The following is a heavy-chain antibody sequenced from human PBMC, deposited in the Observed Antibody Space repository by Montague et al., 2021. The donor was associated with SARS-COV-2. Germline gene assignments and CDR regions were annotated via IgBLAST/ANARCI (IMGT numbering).Heavy chain of an antibody. CDR1: GYPLTELS. Sequence: SVKVSFEVSGYPLTELSMHLVRQAPGKGLEWMGGFDPEDGETIYAQKFQGRVTMTEDTSTDTAYMELSSLRSEDAAVYYCATEYGLDYWGQGTLVTVSS. CDR3: ATEYGLDY. V-gene: IGHV1-24*01. J-gene: IGHJ4*02. CDR2: FDPEDGET. D-gene: IGHD3-10*01.